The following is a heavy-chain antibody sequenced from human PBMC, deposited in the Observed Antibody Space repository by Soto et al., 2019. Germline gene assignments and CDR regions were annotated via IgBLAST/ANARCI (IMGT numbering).Heavy chain of an antibody. CDR3: AKDAGLRYFDWLLYENWFEP. CDR2: ISGSGGGT. CDR1: GFTFSSYA. D-gene: IGHD3-9*01. Sequence: GGSLRLSCSASGFTFSSYAMSWVRQAPGKGLEWVSAISGSGGGTYYADSVKGRFTISRDNSKNTLYLQMNSLRAEDTAVYYCAKDAGLRYFDWLLYENWFEPWGQGTLVTVSS. J-gene: IGHJ5*02. V-gene: IGHV3-23*01.